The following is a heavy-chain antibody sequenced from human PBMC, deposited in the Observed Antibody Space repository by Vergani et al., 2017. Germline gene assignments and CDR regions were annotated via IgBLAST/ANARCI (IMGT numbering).Heavy chain of an antibody. CDR3: AKDNTELLLWFEIWFHP. Sequence: EVQLVESGGGLIHPGGSLRLSCEGSGFSFSGYWMHWVRQSPEKGLVWVARIKSDGSITNYADSVKGRFTISRDNAKNTLYLEMNSLGGDDTAIYYCAKDNTELLLWFEIWFHPWGQGILVIVSS. V-gene: IGHV3-74*01. J-gene: IGHJ5*02. CDR1: GFSFSGYW. CDR2: IKSDGSIT. D-gene: IGHD3-10*01.